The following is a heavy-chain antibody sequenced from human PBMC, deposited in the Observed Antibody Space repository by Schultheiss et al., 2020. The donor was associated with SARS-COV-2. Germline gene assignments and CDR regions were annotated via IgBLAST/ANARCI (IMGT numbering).Heavy chain of an antibody. CDR2: IYSSGST. V-gene: IGHV4-30-4*01. CDR3: ARGYYGDFLSY. D-gene: IGHD4-17*01. CDR1: GGSITSDDYY. Sequence: SCTVSGGSITSDDYYWSWIRRSPGKGLECIGYIYSSGSTYYNPSLKSRVFMSVDTSKNQFSLTVYSVTAADTAVYYCARGYYGDFLSYWGQGAPVTVSS. J-gene: IGHJ4*02.